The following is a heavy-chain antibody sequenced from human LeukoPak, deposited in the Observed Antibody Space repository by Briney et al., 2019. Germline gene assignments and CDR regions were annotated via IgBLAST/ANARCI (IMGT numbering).Heavy chain of an antibody. CDR3: ASTYRSDYYYLDV. V-gene: IGHV4-61*02. J-gene: IGHJ6*03. CDR1: GGSISSGSYY. Sequence: SETLSLTCTVSGGSISSGSYYWSWIRQPAGKGLEWIGRIYTSGSTNYNPSLKSRVTISVDTSKNQFSLKLSSVTAADTAVYYCASTYRSDYYYLDVWGKGTTVTVSS. D-gene: IGHD4-11*01. CDR2: IYTSGST.